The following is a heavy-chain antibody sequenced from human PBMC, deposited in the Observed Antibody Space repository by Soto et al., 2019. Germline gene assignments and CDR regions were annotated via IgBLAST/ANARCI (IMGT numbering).Heavy chain of an antibody. CDR1: GFTFSSYS. D-gene: IGHD6-13*01. CDR3: ARDEGSSRSRDNWFDP. Sequence: GGSLRLSCAASGFTFSSYSMNWVRQAPGKGLEWVSSISSSSSYIYYADSVKGRFTISRDNAKNSLYLQMNSLRAEDTAVYYCARDEGSSRSRDNWFDPWGQGTLVTVSS. CDR2: ISSSSSYI. J-gene: IGHJ5*02. V-gene: IGHV3-21*01.